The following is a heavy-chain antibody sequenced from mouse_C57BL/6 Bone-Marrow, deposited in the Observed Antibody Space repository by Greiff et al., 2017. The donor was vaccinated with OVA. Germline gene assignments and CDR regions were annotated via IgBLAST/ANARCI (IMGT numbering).Heavy chain of an antibody. Sequence: QVQLQQSGAELAKPGASVKLSCKASGYTFTSYWMHWVKQRPGKGLEWIGYINPSSGYTKYNQKFKDKATLTADKSSSTAYMQPSSLTYEDSAVYYCARGIWLRRGDYWGQGTTLTVSS. CDR2: INPSSGYT. CDR3: ARGIWLRRGDY. J-gene: IGHJ2*01. D-gene: IGHD2-2*01. V-gene: IGHV1-7*01. CDR1: GYTFTSYW.